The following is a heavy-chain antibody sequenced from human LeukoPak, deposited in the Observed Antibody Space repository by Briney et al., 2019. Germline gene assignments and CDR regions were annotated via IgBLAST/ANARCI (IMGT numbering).Heavy chain of an antibody. CDR2: MYYSGNT. CDR3: ARGKEIWFDP. V-gene: IGHV4-59*12. J-gene: IGHJ5*02. Sequence: SETLPLTCTVSGGSISSYYWSWIRQPPGKGLEWIGYMYYSGNTNYNPSLKSRVTISVDTSKNQFSLNLSSVTAADTAVYYCARGKEIWFDPWGQGTLVTVSS. CDR1: GGSISSYY. D-gene: IGHD5-24*01.